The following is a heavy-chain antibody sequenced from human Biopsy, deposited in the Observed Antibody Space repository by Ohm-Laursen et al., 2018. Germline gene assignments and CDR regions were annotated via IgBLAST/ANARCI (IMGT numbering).Heavy chain of an antibody. J-gene: IGHJ5*02. CDR1: GGTFSNYG. CDR3: ATVRGLVWFGELIA. V-gene: IGHV1-69*06. D-gene: IGHD3-10*01. Sequence: GASVKVSCNAPGGTFSNYGVNWVRQAPGQGLEFVGGIIPIFQTTHYAQSFQGRVTIVADKSTSTAYMELSSLRSDDTAIYYCATVRGLVWFGELIAWGQGTLVTVSS. CDR2: IIPIFQTT.